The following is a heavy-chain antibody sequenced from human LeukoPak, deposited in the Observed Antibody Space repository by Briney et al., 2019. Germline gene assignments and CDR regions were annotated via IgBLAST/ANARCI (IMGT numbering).Heavy chain of an antibody. J-gene: IGHJ3*02. CDR1: GYTLTELS. CDR2: FDPEDGET. CDR3: ARERIAAAGTQGAFDI. Sequence: ASVKVSCKVSGYTLTELSMHWVRQAPGKGLEWMGGFDPEDGETIYAQKFQGRVTMTEDTSTDTAYMELSSLRSEDTAVYYCARERIAAAGTQGAFDIWGQGTMVTVSS. D-gene: IGHD6-13*01. V-gene: IGHV1-24*01.